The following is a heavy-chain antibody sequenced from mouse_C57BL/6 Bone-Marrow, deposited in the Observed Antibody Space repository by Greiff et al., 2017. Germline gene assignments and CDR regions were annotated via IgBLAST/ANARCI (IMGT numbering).Heavy chain of an antibody. Sequence: VQLQQSGAELVMPGASVKLSCKASGYTFTSYWMHWVKQRPGQGLEWIGEIDPSDSYTNYNQKFKGKSTLTVDKSSSTAYMQLSSLTSEDSAVYYCARAGEDYRFAYWGQGTLVTVSA. CDR1: GYTFTSYW. D-gene: IGHD2-4*01. J-gene: IGHJ3*01. V-gene: IGHV1-69*01. CDR3: ARAGEDYRFAY. CDR2: IDPSDSYT.